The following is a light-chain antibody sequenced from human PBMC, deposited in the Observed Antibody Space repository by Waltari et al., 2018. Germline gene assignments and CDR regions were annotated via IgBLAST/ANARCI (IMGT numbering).Light chain of an antibody. J-gene: IGKJ2*01. CDR2: QAS. V-gene: IGKV1-5*03. Sequence: DIQMTQSPSTLSASVGDRVTITCRASPTISDWLAWYQQKPGKAPKLLIYQASSLESGVPSRFSGSGSGTEFTLTINSLQPDDSATYYCQQFNSFSRTFGQGTKLEI. CDR3: QQFNSFSRT. CDR1: PTISDW.